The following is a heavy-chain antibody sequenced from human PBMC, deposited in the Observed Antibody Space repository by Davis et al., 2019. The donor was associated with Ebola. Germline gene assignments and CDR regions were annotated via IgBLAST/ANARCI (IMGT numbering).Heavy chain of an antibody. CDR3: TRTLYSRHGTGY. Sequence: GESLKISCTASGFTFGYYAMSWFRQAPGKGLEWVGFIRSKAYGGTTEYAASVKGRFTISRDDSKSIAYLQMNSLKTEDTAVYYCTRTLYSRHGTGYWGQGTLVTVSS. CDR2: IRSKAYGGTT. CDR1: GFTFGYYA. V-gene: IGHV3-49*03. J-gene: IGHJ4*02. D-gene: IGHD6-13*01.